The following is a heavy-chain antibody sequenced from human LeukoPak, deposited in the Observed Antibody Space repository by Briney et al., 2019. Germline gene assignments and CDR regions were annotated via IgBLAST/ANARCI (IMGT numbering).Heavy chain of an antibody. CDR1: GGSISSGDYY. V-gene: IGHV4-30-4*08. CDR3: ARDSTGTTGLGY. CDR2: IYYSGST. Sequence: SETLSLTCTVSGGSISSGDYYWSWIRQPPGKGLEWIGYIYYSGSTYYNPSLKSRVTISVDTSKNQFSLKLSSVTAADTAVYYCARDSTGTTGLGYWGQGTLVTVSS. J-gene: IGHJ4*02. D-gene: IGHD1-7*01.